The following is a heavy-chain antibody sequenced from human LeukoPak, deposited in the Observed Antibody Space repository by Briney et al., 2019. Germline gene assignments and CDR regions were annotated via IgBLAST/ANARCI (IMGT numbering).Heavy chain of an antibody. CDR2: INPSGGST. Sequence: PGASVKVSCKASGYTFTSYYMHWVRQAPGQGLEWMGIINPSGGSTSYAQKFQGRVSMTRDTSTSTVYMELSSLRSEDTAVYYCARDSAYDRPPGYFYYMDVWGKGTTVTLSS. D-gene: IGHD3-22*01. CDR1: GYTFTSYY. CDR3: ARDSAYDRPPGYFYYMDV. J-gene: IGHJ6*03. V-gene: IGHV1-46*01.